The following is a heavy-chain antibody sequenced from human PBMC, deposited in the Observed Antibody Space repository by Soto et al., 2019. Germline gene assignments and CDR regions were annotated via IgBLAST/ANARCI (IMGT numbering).Heavy chain of an antibody. CDR1: DDSINSDKYY. CDR2: FYYRGNA. V-gene: IGHV4-39*01. D-gene: IGHD5-12*01. Sequence: PSETLSLTCSVSDDSINSDKYYWGWIRQPPGKGLEWIGIFYYRGNAYYNPSLQTRVTISLDKSKSQFSLKLNSVTAADSAVYFCARLEGLATISYYFDFWGPGALVTVSS. J-gene: IGHJ4*02. CDR3: ARLEGLATISYYFDF.